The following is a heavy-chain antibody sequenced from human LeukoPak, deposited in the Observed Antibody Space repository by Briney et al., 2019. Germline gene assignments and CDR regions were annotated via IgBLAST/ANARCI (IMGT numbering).Heavy chain of an antibody. Sequence: GGSLRLSCAASGFTFSNAWMSWVRQVPGKGLEWVGRIKSKTDGGTTDYAAPVKGRFTISRDDSKNTLYLQMNSLKTEDTAVYYCTTAAVVVAAGYRLFDPWGQGTLVTVSS. J-gene: IGHJ5*02. CDR2: IKSKTDGGTT. D-gene: IGHD2-15*01. CDR3: TTAAVVVAAGYRLFDP. V-gene: IGHV3-15*01. CDR1: GFTFSNAW.